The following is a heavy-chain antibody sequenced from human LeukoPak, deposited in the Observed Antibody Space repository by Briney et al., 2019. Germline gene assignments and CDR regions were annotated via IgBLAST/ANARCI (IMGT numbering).Heavy chain of an antibody. V-gene: IGHV1-69*05. CDR2: IIPIFGTA. CDR1: GGTFSSYA. D-gene: IGHD5-24*01. CDR3: ASSRDGYNFDY. J-gene: IGHJ4*02. Sequence: GASVKVSCKASGGTFSSYAISWVRQAPGHGLEWMGRIIPIFGTANYAQKFQGRVTITTDESTSTAYMELSSLRSEDTAVYYCASSRDGYNFDYWGQGTLVTVSS.